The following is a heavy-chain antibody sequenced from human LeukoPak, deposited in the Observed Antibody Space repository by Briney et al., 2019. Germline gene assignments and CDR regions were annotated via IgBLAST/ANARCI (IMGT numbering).Heavy chain of an antibody. V-gene: IGHV3-11*01. CDR2: ISGSGSTI. CDR3: ARASGEYQLLFDY. D-gene: IGHD2-2*01. J-gene: IGHJ4*02. Sequence: GGSLRLSCAASGFTFSDYYMSWIRQAPGKGLECISYISGSGSTIYYADSVKGRFTISRDNAKNSLYLQMNSLRAEDTAVYYCARASGEYQLLFDYWGQGTLVTVSS. CDR1: GFTFSDYY.